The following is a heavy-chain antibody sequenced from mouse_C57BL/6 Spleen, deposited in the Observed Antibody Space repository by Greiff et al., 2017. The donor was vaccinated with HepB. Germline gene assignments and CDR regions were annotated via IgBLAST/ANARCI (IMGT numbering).Heavy chain of an antibody. CDR2: ISYDGSN. J-gene: IGHJ2*01. CDR3: ARKEDYYGSPDY. Sequence: EVQLQQSGPGLVKPSQSLSLTCSVTGYSITSGYYWNWIRQFPGNKLEWMGYISYDGSNNYNPSLKNRISITRDTSKNQFFLKLNSVTTEDTATYYCARKEDYYGSPDYWGQGTTLTVSS. CDR1: GYSITSGYY. V-gene: IGHV3-6*01. D-gene: IGHD1-1*01.